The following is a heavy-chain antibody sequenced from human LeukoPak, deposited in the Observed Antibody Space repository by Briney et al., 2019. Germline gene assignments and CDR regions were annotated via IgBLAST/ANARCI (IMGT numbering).Heavy chain of an antibody. Sequence: GGSLRLSCEASGFTFSSYAMSWVRQAPGKGLEWVSAISGSGGSTYYADSVKGRVTISRDNSKNTLYLQMNSLRAEDTAVYYCATNCSDFWSGYKDWGQGTLVTVSS. CDR3: ATNCSDFWSGYKD. CDR1: GFTFSSYA. D-gene: IGHD3-3*01. V-gene: IGHV3-23*01. CDR2: ISGSGGST. J-gene: IGHJ4*02.